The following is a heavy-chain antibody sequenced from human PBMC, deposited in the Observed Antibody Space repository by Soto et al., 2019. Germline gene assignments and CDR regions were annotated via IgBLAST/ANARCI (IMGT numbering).Heavy chain of an antibody. J-gene: IGHJ4*02. V-gene: IGHV1-69*04. CDR3: ARDRGYSYGYPSDY. CDR1: GGTFSSYT. CDR2: IIPILGIA. D-gene: IGHD5-18*01. Sequence: VKVSCKASGGTFSSYTISWVRQAPGQGLEWMGRIIPILGIANYAQKFQGRVTITADKSTSTAYMELSSLRSEDTAVYYCARDRGYSYGYPSDYWGQGTLVTVSS.